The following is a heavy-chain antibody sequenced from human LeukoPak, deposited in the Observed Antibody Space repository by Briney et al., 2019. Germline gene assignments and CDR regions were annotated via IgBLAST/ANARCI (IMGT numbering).Heavy chain of an antibody. V-gene: IGHV1-24*01. D-gene: IGHD3-16*02. CDR1: GYTLTVLS. Sequence: GASVKVSCKVSGYTLTVLSMHWVRQAPGKGLEWMGGFDPEDGETIYAQKFQGRVTMTGDTSTDTAYMELSSLRSEDTAVYYCATRGPPYDYVWGSYRYGVGAFDIWGQGTMVTVSS. J-gene: IGHJ3*02. CDR3: ATRGPPYDYVWGSYRYGVGAFDI. CDR2: FDPEDGET.